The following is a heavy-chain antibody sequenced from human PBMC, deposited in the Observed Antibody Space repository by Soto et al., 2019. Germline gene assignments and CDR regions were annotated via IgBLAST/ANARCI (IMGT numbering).Heavy chain of an antibody. CDR2: ISGGGQAT. CDR3: AKVGVATDGDYR. J-gene: IGHJ5*02. D-gene: IGHD3-3*01. Sequence: EGQLLESGGGLVQPGGSLRLSCVVSGFSISNHAMTWVRQAPGEGLEWVAFISGGGQATHYVDSVKGRFIISRDNSNNMVFLQMNSLRIEDTALYFCAKVGVATDGDYRWGQGTVVTVSS. CDR1: GFSISNHA. V-gene: IGHV3-23*01.